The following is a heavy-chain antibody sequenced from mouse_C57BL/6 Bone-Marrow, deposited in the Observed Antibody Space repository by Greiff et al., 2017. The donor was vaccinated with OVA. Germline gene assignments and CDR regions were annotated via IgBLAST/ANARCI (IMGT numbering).Heavy chain of an antibody. CDR2: IFPGSGST. CDR3: AQGGAGKMGAIDY. J-gene: IGHJ4*01. CDR1: GYTFTSYW. D-gene: IGHD2-1*01. Sequence: VKVVESGPELVRPGASVKISCKAPGYTFTSYWMQWVRQRPGQGLEWIGEIFPGSGSTYYNEKFKGKATLTVDTSSSTAYMQRSSLTSEDSAVYYCAQGGAGKMGAIDYWGQGTSVTVSS. V-gene: IGHV1-56*01.